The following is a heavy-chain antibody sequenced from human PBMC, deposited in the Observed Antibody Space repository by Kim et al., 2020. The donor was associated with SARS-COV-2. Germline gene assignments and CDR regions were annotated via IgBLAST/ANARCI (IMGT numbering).Heavy chain of an antibody. D-gene: IGHD3-22*01. CDR3: AKEVGEYYYDSSGYSDY. V-gene: IGHV3-23*01. Sequence: VNGRFTLTRDNSKNTLYLQMNSLRAEDTTVYYCAKEVGEYYYDSSGYSDYWGQGTLVTVSS. J-gene: IGHJ4*02.